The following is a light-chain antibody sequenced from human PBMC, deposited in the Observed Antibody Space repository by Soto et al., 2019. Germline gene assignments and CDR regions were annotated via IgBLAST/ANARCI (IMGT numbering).Light chain of an antibody. CDR2: WAS. CDR3: QQYYTNSWS. V-gene: IGKV4-1*01. CDR1: QSVLYSPNNKNY. Sequence: DIVLPQSPDSLAVSRGESATINCKSSQSVLYSPNNKNYLAWYQRKPGQPPKMLIYWASIRESGVPDRFSGSGSGTDFTLTISSLQSEDVAVYYCQQYYTNSWSFGQGTKVDIK. J-gene: IGKJ1*01.